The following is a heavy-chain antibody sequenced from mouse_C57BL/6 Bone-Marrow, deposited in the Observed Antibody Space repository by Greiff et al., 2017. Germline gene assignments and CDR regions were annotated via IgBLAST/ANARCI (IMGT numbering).Heavy chain of an antibody. D-gene: IGHD1-1*01. CDR2: INPNNGGT. J-gene: IGHJ1*03. CDR1: GYTFTDYY. Sequence: EVQLQQSGPELVKPGASVKISCKASGYTFTDYYMNWVKQSHGKSLEWIGDINPNNGGTSYNQKFKGKATLTVDKSSSTAYMELRSLTSEDSAVYYCARMDYGSSPSRYFDVWGTGTTVTVSS. V-gene: IGHV1-26*01. CDR3: ARMDYGSSPSRYFDV.